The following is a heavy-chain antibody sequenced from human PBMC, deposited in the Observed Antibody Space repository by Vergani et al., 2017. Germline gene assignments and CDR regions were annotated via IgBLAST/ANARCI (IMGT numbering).Heavy chain of an antibody. CDR2: INPFSGGT. CDR1: GYTFTGSY. J-gene: IGHJ4*02. V-gene: IGHV1-2*02. CDR3: ARESGRRTFDY. Sequence: QVQLVQSGAEVKKPGASVKVFCKASGYTFTGSYMHWVRQAPGKGLEWMGWINPFSGGTNYAQRFQGMVTMTRDTSIGAAYMELSSLGIDDTAVYYCARESGRRTFDYWGPGTLVTVSS.